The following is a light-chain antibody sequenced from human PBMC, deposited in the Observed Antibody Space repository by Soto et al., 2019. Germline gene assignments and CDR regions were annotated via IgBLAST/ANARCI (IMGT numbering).Light chain of an antibody. CDR1: SSDVGGDKS. Sequence: QSALTQPASVSGSPGQSISISCTGTSSDVGGDKSVSWYKQHPGKAPKLVIYGDSDRPSGASGRFTGSKSGNTASLTISGLQAEDEADYYCSSYTSTSTYVFGSGTKLTVL. V-gene: IGLV2-14*01. J-gene: IGLJ1*01. CDR3: SSYTSTSTYV. CDR2: GDS.